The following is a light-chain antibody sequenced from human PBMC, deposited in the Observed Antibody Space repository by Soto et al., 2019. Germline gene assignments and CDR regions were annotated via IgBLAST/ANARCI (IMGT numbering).Light chain of an antibody. CDR2: KAS. Sequence: DIQMSQSPSTLSASIGDRVIITCRASQSISSSLAWYQQKPGKAPNLLIYKASNLKSGVPSGFSASGSGIEFTLTISSLQPDDFGTYYCQQYNSFPYTFGQGTNLEI. CDR3: QQYNSFPYT. CDR1: QSISSS. J-gene: IGKJ2*01. V-gene: IGKV1-5*03.